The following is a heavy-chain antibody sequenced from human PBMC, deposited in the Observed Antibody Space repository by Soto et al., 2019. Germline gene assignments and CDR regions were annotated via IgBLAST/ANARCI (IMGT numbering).Heavy chain of an antibody. Sequence: PSETLSLTCTVSGGSISSYYWSWIRQPPGKGLEWIGYIYYSGSTNYNPSVKGRFTISRDNSKNTLYLQMNSLRADDTAVYYCAPHRGGGGYWGQGTLVTVSS. J-gene: IGHJ4*02. D-gene: IGHD3-10*01. CDR3: APHRGGGGY. V-gene: IGHV4-59*03. CDR1: GGSISSYY. CDR2: IYYSGST.